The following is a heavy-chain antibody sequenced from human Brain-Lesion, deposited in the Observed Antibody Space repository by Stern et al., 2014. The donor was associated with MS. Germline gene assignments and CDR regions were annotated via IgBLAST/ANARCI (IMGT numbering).Heavy chain of an antibody. Sequence: VQLVESGGGLVQPGRSLRLSCAASGFTFSYHAMHWVRQAPGKGLAWVALISYDGSDKNDADSVKGRFTISRDNSRNTLYLQMNSLRVDDTAVYYCARGGAVTTSDYYLDYWGQGILVTVSS. V-gene: IGHV3-30*01. CDR1: GFTFSYHA. CDR3: ARGGAVTTSDYYLDY. J-gene: IGHJ4*02. D-gene: IGHD4-17*01. CDR2: ISYDGSDK.